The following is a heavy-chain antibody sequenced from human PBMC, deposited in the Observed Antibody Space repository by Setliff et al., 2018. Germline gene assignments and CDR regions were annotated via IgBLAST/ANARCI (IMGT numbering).Heavy chain of an antibody. V-gene: IGHV4-39*01. CDR3: ARLDGSSWLVPGGLNGCDP. CDR1: GGSISSSSYY. J-gene: IGHJ5*02. D-gene: IGHD6-13*01. Sequence: SETLSLTCTVSGGSISSSSYYWGWIRQPPGKGLEWIGSIYYSGSTYYNPSLKSRVTISVDTSKNQFSLKLSSVTAAETAVYYCARLDGSSWLVPGGLNGCDPWGQGTLVTVSS. CDR2: IYYSGST.